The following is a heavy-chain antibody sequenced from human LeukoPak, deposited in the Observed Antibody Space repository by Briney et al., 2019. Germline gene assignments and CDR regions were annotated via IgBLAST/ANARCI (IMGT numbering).Heavy chain of an antibody. J-gene: IGHJ4*02. V-gene: IGHV4-59*08. Sequence: SETLSLTCTVSGGSISSCYWSWIRQSPGKGLEWIGYIYYSGRTNYNPSLKSRVTISVDTSKNQFSLKLSSVTAADTAVYYCARHVEQWLTPFDYWGQGTLVTVSS. CDR1: GGSISSCY. CDR2: IYYSGRT. D-gene: IGHD6-19*01. CDR3: ARHVEQWLTPFDY.